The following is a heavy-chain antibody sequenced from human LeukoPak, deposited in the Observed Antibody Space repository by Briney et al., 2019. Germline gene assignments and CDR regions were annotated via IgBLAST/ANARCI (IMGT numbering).Heavy chain of an antibody. J-gene: IGHJ3*02. CDR3: ARPGIVGATSAFDI. CDR1: GYSFTTYW. D-gene: IGHD1-26*01. CDR2: IYPGDSDT. Sequence: KGGESLKISGKGSGYSFTTYWIGWVRQMPGKGLEWRGIIYPGDSDTRYSPSFQGQVTISADKSISTAYLQWSSLKASDTAIYYCARPGIVGATSAFDIWGQGTMVTVSS. V-gene: IGHV5-51*01.